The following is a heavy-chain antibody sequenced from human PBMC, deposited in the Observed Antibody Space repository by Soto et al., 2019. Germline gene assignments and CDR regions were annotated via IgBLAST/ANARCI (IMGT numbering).Heavy chain of an antibody. CDR2: IIPIFGTA. V-gene: IGHV1-69*13. J-gene: IGHJ2*01. Sequence: GASVKVSCKASGYTFTNYGISWVRQAPGQGLEWMGGIIPIFGTANYAQKFQGRVTITADESTSTAYMELSSLRSEDTAVYYCARVVTVVKSFHYWYFDLWGRGTLVTVSS. D-gene: IGHD2-15*01. CDR3: ARVVTVVKSFHYWYFDL. CDR1: GYTFTNYG.